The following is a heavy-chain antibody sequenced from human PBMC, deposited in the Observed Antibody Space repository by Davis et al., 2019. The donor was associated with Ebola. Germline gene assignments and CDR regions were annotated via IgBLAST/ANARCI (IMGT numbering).Heavy chain of an antibody. Sequence: GESLKISCKASGYSFTTYWIAWVRQVPGKGLEWMGIIYPGDLDIRYSPSFQGQVTISADKSISTAYLQWSSLKASDSAKYFCARRGFAHFDPWGPGTLVTVS. V-gene: IGHV5-51*01. CDR2: IYPGDLDI. J-gene: IGHJ5*02. CDR3: ARRGFAHFDP. D-gene: IGHD2/OR15-2a*01. CDR1: GYSFTTYW.